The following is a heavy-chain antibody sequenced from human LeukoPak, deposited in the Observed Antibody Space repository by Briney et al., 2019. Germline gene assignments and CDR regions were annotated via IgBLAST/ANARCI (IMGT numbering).Heavy chain of an antibody. CDR3: AKGSDYDILTGYPYYFDY. Sequence: GGSLRLSCAASGFTFDDYAMHWVRQAPGKGLEWVSGISWNSGSIGYADSVKGRFTISRDNAKNSLYLQMNSLRAEDTALYYCAKGSDYDILTGYPYYFDYWGQGTLVTVSS. D-gene: IGHD3-9*01. CDR2: ISWNSGSI. V-gene: IGHV3-9*01. CDR1: GFTFDDYA. J-gene: IGHJ4*02.